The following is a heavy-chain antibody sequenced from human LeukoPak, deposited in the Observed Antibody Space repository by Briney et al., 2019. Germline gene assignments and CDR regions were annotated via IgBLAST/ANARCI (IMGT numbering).Heavy chain of an antibody. CDR1: GGSFSGYY. CDR3: ATTEGGEQQLWFDP. J-gene: IGHJ5*02. V-gene: IGHV4-34*01. Sequence: SETLPLTCAVYGGSFSGYYWSWIRQPPGKGLEWIGEINHSGSTNYNPSLKSRVTISVDTSKNQFSLKLSSVTAADTAVYYCATTEGGEQQLWFDPWGQGTLVTVSS. CDR2: INHSGST. D-gene: IGHD6-13*01.